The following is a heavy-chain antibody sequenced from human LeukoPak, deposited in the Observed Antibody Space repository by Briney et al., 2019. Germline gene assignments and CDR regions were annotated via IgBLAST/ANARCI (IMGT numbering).Heavy chain of an antibody. CDR2: INHSGST. D-gene: IGHD1-26*01. J-gene: IGHJ4*02. V-gene: IGHV4-34*01. CDR1: GGPFSGYY. Sequence: SETLSLTCAVYGGPFSGYYWSWIRQPPGKGLEWIGEINHSGSTNYNPSLKSRVTISVDTSKNQFSLKLSSVTAADTAVYYCARRASVGATHLDYWGQGTLVTVSS. CDR3: ARRASVGATHLDY.